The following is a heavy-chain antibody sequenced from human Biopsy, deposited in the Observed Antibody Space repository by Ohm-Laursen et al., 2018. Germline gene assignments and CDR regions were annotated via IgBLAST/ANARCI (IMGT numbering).Heavy chain of an antibody. CDR1: GFTFSGHA. D-gene: IGHD3-3*01. J-gene: IGHJ5*02. CDR3: ARDLYGFCCGCPFDP. V-gene: IGHV3-23*01. Sequence: SLRLSCAASGFTFSGHAMSWVRQAPGKGLECVSIINGGGGSTWYSDPVKGRFTISRDNSKNTLYLQMNSLRAEDTAMYYCARDLYGFCCGCPFDPWGQGTLVTVSP. CDR2: INGGGGST.